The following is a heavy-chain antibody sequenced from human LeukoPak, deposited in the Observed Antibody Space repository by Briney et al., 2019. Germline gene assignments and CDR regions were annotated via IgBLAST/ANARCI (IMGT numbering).Heavy chain of an antibody. V-gene: IGHV4-30-2*01. D-gene: IGHD3-3*01. CDR2: IYHSGST. Sequence: PSQTLSLTCAVSGGSISSGGYSWSWIRQPLGKGLEWIGYIYHSGSTYYNPSLKSRVTISVDRSKNQFSLKLSSVTAADTAVYYCARAYDFHVDYWGQGTLVTVSS. J-gene: IGHJ4*02. CDR1: GGSISSGGYS. CDR3: ARAYDFHVDY.